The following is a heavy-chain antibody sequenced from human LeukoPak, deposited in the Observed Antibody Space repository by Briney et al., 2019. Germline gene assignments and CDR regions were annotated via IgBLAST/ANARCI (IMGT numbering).Heavy chain of an antibody. Sequence: SETLSLTCTVSGYSISSGYYWGWIRQPPGKGLEWIGSIYHSGSTYYNPSLKSRVTISVDTSKNQFSLKLSSVTAADTAVYYCARASDRDFWSGYAYYYYYMDVWGKGTTVTVSS. J-gene: IGHJ6*03. CDR3: ARASDRDFWSGYAYYYYYMDV. CDR2: IYHSGST. V-gene: IGHV4-38-2*02. D-gene: IGHD3-3*01. CDR1: GYSISSGYY.